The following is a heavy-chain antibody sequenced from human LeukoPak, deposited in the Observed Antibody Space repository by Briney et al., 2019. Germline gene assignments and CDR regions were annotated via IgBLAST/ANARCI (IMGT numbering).Heavy chain of an antibody. CDR3: ARGFGHYDVLTAF. D-gene: IGHD3-9*01. CDR2: IYYSGST. Sequence: PSETLSLTCAVSGGSMSDYYWSWIRQPPGKGLEWIGHIYYSGSTNYNPSLKSRVTISVDTSKNQFSLKVRSVTAADTAVYYCARGFGHYDVLTAFWGQGTLVTVSS. J-gene: IGHJ4*02. CDR1: GGSMSDYY. V-gene: IGHV4-59*01.